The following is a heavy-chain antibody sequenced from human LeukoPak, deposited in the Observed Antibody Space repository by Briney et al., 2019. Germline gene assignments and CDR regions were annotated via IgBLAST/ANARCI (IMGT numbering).Heavy chain of an antibody. CDR1: GFTFDDYA. Sequence: GGSLRLSCAASGFTFDDYAMHWVRQAPGKGLEWVSGISWNSGSIGYADSVKGRFTISRDNAKNSLYLQMNSLRAEDTALYYCAREPLRDPYYFDYWGQGTLVTVSS. V-gene: IGHV3-9*01. J-gene: IGHJ4*02. CDR3: AREPLRDPYYFDY. CDR2: ISWNSGSI.